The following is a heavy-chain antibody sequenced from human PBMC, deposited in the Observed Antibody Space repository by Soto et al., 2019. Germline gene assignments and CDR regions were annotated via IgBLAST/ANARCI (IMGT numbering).Heavy chain of an antibody. CDR3: ARDWHYYDSSGYHTGLWFDP. J-gene: IGHJ5*02. CDR1: GYTFTSYA. CDR2: INAGDGNT. D-gene: IGHD3-22*01. Sequence: ASVKVSCKASGYTFTSYAMHWVRQAPGQRLEWMGWINAGDGNTKYSQKFQGRVTITRDTSASTAYMELSSLRSEDTAVYYCARDWHYYDSSGYHTGLWFDPWGQGTLVTVSS. V-gene: IGHV1-3*01.